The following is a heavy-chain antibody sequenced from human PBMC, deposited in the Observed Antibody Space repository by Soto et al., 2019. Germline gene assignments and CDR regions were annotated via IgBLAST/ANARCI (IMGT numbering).Heavy chain of an antibody. CDR2: IYYSGST. D-gene: IGHD6-19*01. CDR1: GGSISSSSYY. Sequence: PSETLSLTCTVCGGSISSSSYYWGWIRQPPGKGLEWIGSIYYSGSTYYNPSLKSRVTISVDTSKNQFSLKLSSVTAADTAVYYCARGRGWDYFDYWGQGTLVTVSS. CDR3: ARGRGWDYFDY. J-gene: IGHJ4*02. V-gene: IGHV4-39*01.